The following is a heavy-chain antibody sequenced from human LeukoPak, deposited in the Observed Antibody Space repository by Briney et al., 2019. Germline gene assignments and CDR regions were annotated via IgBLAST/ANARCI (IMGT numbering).Heavy chain of an antibody. V-gene: IGHV1-18*01. D-gene: IGHD3-10*01. Sequence: ASVKASCKASGYTFINYGINWVRQAPGQGLEWMGWISAYNGNTNYAQSLQGRVTMTTDTSTSTVYMEMRSLTSDDTAVYYCARDLDQYNGRFGGFGHDFWGQGTLVTVSS. CDR1: GYTFINYG. CDR2: ISAYNGNT. CDR3: ARDLDQYNGRFGGFGHDF. J-gene: IGHJ4*02.